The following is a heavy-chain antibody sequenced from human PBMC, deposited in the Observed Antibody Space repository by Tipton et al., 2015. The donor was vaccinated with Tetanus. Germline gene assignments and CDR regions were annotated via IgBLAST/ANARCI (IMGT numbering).Heavy chain of an antibody. V-gene: IGHV1-46*01. CDR3: VRPDRYCSGGSCYLALDY. D-gene: IGHD2-15*01. J-gene: IGHJ4*02. Sequence: QLVQSGAEMEKPGASLKLSCKASGYTFTSYLVHWVRQAPGQGLEWMGTILPIFGTTNYAQKFQGRVTITADKSTRTVYMELSSLRSGDTAVYYCVRPDRYCSGGSCYLALDYWGQGTLITVSS. CDR1: GYTFTSYL. CDR2: ILPIFGTT.